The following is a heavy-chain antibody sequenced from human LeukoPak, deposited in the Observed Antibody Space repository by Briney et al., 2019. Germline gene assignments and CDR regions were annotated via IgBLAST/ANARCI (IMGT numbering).Heavy chain of an antibody. J-gene: IGHJ4*02. Sequence: PGGSLRLSCAASGFTFSSYGMHWVRQAPGKGLEWVAVIWYDGSNKYYADSVKGRFTISRDNSKNTLYLQTNSLRAEDTAVYYCAREASSGWYDYWGQGTLVTVSS. CDR3: AREASSGWYDY. CDR2: IWYDGSNK. CDR1: GFTFSSYG. V-gene: IGHV3-33*01. D-gene: IGHD6-19*01.